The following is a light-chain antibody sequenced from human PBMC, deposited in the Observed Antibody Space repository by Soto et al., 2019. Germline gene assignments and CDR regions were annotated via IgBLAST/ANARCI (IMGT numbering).Light chain of an antibody. CDR1: QAISIY. CDR2: AAS. CDR3: QKYNSASPS. V-gene: IGKV1-27*01. J-gene: IGKJ1*01. Sequence: DIQMTQSPSSLSTSVGDRVTITCRASQAISIYLAWYQQKPGKVPKLLIYAASTLQSGVPSRFSGSGSGTHFTLTISSLQPEDVAKYYCQKYNSASPSFGQGTKVEIK.